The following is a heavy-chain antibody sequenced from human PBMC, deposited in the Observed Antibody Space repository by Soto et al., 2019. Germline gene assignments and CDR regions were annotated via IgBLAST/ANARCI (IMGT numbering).Heavy chain of an antibody. CDR1: GFTFSSYA. CDR3: VREGSKYYDILTGLYGMDV. J-gene: IGHJ6*02. V-gene: IGHV3-30-3*01. Sequence: QVQLVESGGGVVQPGRSLRLSCAASGFTFSSYAMHWVRQAPGKGLEWVAVISYDGSNKYYADSVKGRFTISRDNSKNTLYLQMNSLRAEDTAVYYCVREGSKYYDILTGLYGMDVWGQGTTVTVSS. CDR2: ISYDGSNK. D-gene: IGHD3-9*01.